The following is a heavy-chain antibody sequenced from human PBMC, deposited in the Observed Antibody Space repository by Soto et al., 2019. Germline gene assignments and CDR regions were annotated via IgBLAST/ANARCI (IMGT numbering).Heavy chain of an antibody. CDR2: INAGNGHT. V-gene: IGHV1-3*05. J-gene: IGHJ5*02. Sequence: QVQLVQSGAEEKKPGASVKVSCKASGYTFSDYAIHWVRQAPGQRLEWMGWINAGNGHTKYSQNFQGRVTIDRDTPANTSYMELSSLRSEDTAVYYSARGTLYLGWFAPWGQGTLVTVPS. D-gene: IGHD2-2*02. CDR3: ARGTLYLGWFAP. CDR1: GYTFSDYA.